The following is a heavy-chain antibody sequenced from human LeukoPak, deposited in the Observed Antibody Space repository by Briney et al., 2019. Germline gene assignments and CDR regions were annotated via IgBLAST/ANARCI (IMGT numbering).Heavy chain of an antibody. V-gene: IGHV3-20*04. CDR1: GFTFGDYP. J-gene: IGHJ4*02. D-gene: IGHD6-19*01. CDR2: INWNGGST. Sequence: PGGSLRLSCTASGFTFGDYPMSWVRQAPGKGLEWVSGINWNGGSTGYADSVKGRFTISRDNAKNSLYLQMNSLRAEDTALYYCARVGDVAVAGTLDYWGQGTLVTVSS. CDR3: ARVGDVAVAGTLDY.